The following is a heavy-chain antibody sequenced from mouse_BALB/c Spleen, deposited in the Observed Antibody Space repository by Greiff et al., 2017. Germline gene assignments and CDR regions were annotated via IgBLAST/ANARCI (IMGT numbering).Heavy chain of an antibody. Sequence: DVKLVESGGGLVKPGGSLKLSCAASGFTFSSYAMSWVRQTPEKRLEWVASISSGGSTYYPDSVKGRFTISRDNARNILYLQMSSLRSEDTAMYYCARGEGRDGDLDYWGQGTTLTVSS. V-gene: IGHV5-6-5*01. J-gene: IGHJ2*01. D-gene: IGHD3-3*01. CDR1: GFTFSSYA. CDR3: ARGEGRDGDLDY. CDR2: ISSGGST.